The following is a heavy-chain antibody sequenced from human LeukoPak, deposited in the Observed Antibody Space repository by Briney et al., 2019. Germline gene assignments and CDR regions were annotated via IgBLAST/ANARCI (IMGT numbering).Heavy chain of an antibody. Sequence: SVKVSCEASGGTFSSYAISWVRQAPGQGLEWMGGIIPIFGTANYAQKFQGRVTITADESTSTAYMELSSLRSEDAAVYYCARVMGDYTRRWFDPWGQGTLVTVSS. CDR2: IIPIFGTA. V-gene: IGHV1-69*13. J-gene: IGHJ5*02. CDR1: GGTFSSYA. CDR3: ARVMGDYTRRWFDP. D-gene: IGHD4-17*01.